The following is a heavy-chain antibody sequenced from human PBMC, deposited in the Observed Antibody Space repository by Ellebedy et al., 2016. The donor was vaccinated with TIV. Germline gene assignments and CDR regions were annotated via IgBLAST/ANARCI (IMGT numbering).Heavy chain of an antibody. J-gene: IGHJ5*02. D-gene: IGHD6-6*01. Sequence: MPSETLSLTCTVSGGSISSYYWSWIRQPPGKGLEWIGSIYYSGSTYYNPSLKSRVTISVDTSKNQFSLKLSSVTAADTAVYYCARHVDEYSSSKRFDPWGQGTLVTVSS. CDR1: GGSISSYY. CDR3: ARHVDEYSSSKRFDP. CDR2: IYYSGST. V-gene: IGHV4-59*05.